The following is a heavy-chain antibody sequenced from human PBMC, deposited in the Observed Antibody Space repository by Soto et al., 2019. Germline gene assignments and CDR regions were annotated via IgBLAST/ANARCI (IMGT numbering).Heavy chain of an antibody. Sequence: QVQLVQSGAEVKKPGSSVKVSCKASGGTFSSYAISWVRQAPGQGLEWMGGIIPIFGTANYAQKFQGRVTITADESTSTAYMGLRSPRPEATAVYYCAREGTQGCGGYGMDVWGQGTTVTVSS. CDR1: GGTFSSYA. J-gene: IGHJ6*02. D-gene: IGHD3-10*01. V-gene: IGHV1-69*12. CDR3: AREGTQGCGGYGMDV. CDR2: IIPIFGTA.